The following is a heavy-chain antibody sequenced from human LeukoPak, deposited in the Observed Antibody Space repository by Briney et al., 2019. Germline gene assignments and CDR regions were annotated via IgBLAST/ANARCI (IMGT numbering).Heavy chain of an antibody. CDR2: TYHSGST. Sequence: PSETLSLTCAVSGGSISSSNWWSWVRPPPGKGLEWIGETYHSGSTNYNPSLKSRVTISVDKSKNQFSLKLSSVTAADTAVYYCARAPLGDYYGSGSVIDYWGQGTLVTVSS. V-gene: IGHV4-4*02. CDR1: GGSISSSNW. CDR3: ARAPLGDYYGSGSVIDY. D-gene: IGHD3-10*01. J-gene: IGHJ4*02.